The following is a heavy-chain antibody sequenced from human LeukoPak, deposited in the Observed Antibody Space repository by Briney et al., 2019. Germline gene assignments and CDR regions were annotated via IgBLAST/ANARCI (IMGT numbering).Heavy chain of an antibody. CDR2: IYYSGST. CDR1: GGSISNYY. CDR3: ASQLGGTTFH. Sequence: SETLSLTCTVSGGSISNYYWSWVRQPPGKGLECIGYIYYSGSTNYNPSLKSRVTISVDTSKNQFSLRLNSVTAADTAVYYCASQLGGTTFHWGQGTLVTVSS. J-gene: IGHJ4*02. D-gene: IGHD1/OR15-1a*01. V-gene: IGHV4-59*01.